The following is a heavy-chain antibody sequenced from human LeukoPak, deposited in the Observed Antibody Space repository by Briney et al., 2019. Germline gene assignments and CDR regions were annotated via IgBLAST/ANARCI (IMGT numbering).Heavy chain of an antibody. CDR2: IYYSGST. CDR3: ARKGVPAALLPLDP. J-gene: IGHJ5*02. CDR1: GGSISSGDYY. Sequence: PSETLSLTCTVSGGSISSGDYYWSWIRQPPGKGLEWIGYIYYSGSTYYNPSLKSRVTISVDTSKNQFSLKLSSVTAADTAVYYCARKGVPAALLPLDPWGQGTLVTVSS. D-gene: IGHD2-2*01. V-gene: IGHV4-30-4*01.